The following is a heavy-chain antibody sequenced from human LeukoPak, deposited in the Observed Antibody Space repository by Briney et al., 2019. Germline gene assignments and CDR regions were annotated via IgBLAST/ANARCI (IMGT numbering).Heavy chain of an antibody. J-gene: IGHJ4*02. V-gene: IGHV4-31*03. CDR3: ARSPYDSSGYYVIFDY. CDR2: IYYSGST. CDR1: GGSISSGGYY. D-gene: IGHD3-22*01. Sequence: ASETLSLTCTVSGGSISSGGYYWSWIRQHPGKGLEWIGYIYYSGSTYYNPSLKSRVTISVDTSKNQFSLKLSSVTAADTAVYYCARSPYDSSGYYVIFDYWGQGTLVTVSS.